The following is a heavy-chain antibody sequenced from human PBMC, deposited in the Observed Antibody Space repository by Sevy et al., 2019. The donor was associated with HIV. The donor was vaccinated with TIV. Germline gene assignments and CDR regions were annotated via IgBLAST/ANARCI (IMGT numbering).Heavy chain of an antibody. CDR2: ISSSSATI. CDR1: GFTFSSYN. J-gene: IGHJ4*02. V-gene: IGHV3-48*01. D-gene: IGHD3-3*01. Sequence: GGSLRLSCAASGFTFSSYNMHWVRQAPGKGLEWVSYISSSSATIYYADSVKGRFTISRDNAKNSLYLQMNSLRAEDTAVYYCARDPYYDFWSDYYGALLDWGQGTPVTVSS. CDR3: ARDPYYDFWSDYYGALLD.